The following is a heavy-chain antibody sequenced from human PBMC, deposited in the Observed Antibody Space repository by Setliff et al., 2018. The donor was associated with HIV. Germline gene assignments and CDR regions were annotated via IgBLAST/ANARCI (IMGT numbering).Heavy chain of an antibody. D-gene: IGHD6-13*01. CDR2: FDPEDGET. Sequence: ASVKVSCKVSGYTLTELSRHWVRQAPGKGLEWMGGFDPEDGETIYAQKFQGRVTMTEDTSTDTAYMELSSLRSEDTAVYYCATRSAAAGSGPDAFDIWGQGTMVTV. J-gene: IGHJ3*02. CDR1: GYTLTELS. V-gene: IGHV1-24*01. CDR3: ATRSAAAGSGPDAFDI.